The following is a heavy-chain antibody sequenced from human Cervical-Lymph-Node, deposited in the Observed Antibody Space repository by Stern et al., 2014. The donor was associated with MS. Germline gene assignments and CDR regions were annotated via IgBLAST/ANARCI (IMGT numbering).Heavy chain of an antibody. J-gene: IGHJ4*02. V-gene: IGHV1-69*01. CDR3: TASGGGPHDYYFEY. CDR2: IIPFFDTT. Sequence: QVQLVQSGDAVKKPGSSVKLFCKTLGGTFSNYGLFWVRQAPGQGLEWMGGIIPFFDTTNYAQKFQGRVTITADESTSTTYMELSSLTSEDSAVYYCTASGGGPHDYYFEYWGQGTLVTVSS. CDR1: GGTFSNYG. D-gene: IGHD2-21*02.